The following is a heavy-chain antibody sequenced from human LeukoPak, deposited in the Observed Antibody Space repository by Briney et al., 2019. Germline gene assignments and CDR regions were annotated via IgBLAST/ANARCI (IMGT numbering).Heavy chain of an antibody. D-gene: IGHD6-19*01. CDR2: ISGSGGST. CDR3: AKGYSSGWPRHWFDP. CDR1: GFTFSSYA. Sequence: GGSLRLSCAASGFTFSSYAMSWVHQAPGKGLEWVSAISGSGGSTYYADSVKGRFTISRDNSKNTLYLQMNSLRAEDTAVYYCAKGYSSGWPRHWFDPWGQGTLVTVSS. J-gene: IGHJ5*02. V-gene: IGHV3-23*01.